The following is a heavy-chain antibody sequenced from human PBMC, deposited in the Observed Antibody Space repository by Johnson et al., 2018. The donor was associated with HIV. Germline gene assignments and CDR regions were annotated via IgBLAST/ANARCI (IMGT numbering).Heavy chain of an antibody. Sequence: QEQLVESGGGLVQPGGSLRLSCAASGFTFSDYYMSWIRQAPGKGLEWVSYISSSGTTKYYAASVKGRFTISRDNAKNSLYLQISRRGAGDTAVDYCGRAVMVRNYETMGAFDIWGQGTMVTFSS. CDR1: GFTFSDYY. CDR2: ISSSGTTK. D-gene: IGHD3-10*01. CDR3: GRAVMVRNYETMGAFDI. J-gene: IGHJ3*02. V-gene: IGHV3-11*04.